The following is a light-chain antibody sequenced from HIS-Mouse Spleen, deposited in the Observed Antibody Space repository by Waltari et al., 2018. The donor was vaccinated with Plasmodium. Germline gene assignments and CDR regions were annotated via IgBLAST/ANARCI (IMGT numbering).Light chain of an antibody. CDR2: DAS. Sequence: IQMTQSPSSLSAYVGDRVTITCQASQDISNYLNWYQQKPGKAPKLLIYDASNLETGVPSRFSGSGSGTDFTFTISSLQPEDIATYYCQQYDNLPYTFGQGTKLEIK. V-gene: IGKV1-33*01. CDR1: QDISNY. CDR3: QQYDNLPYT. J-gene: IGKJ2*01.